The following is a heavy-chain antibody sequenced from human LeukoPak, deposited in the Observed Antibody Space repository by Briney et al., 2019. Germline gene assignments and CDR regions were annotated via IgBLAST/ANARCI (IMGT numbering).Heavy chain of an antibody. CDR1: GFTFSTYG. CDR3: AKDNIHCSSTSCYSGYYAMDV. CDR2: ISYDGSNK. V-gene: IGHV3-30*18. J-gene: IGHJ6*04. Sequence: GRSLRLSCAASGFTFSTYGMHWVRQAPGKGLEWVTFISYDGSNKYYVDSVKGRLTISRDNSKSMLYLQMDSLRAEDTAVYYCAKDNIHCSSTSCYSGYYAMDVWGKGTTVTVSS. D-gene: IGHD2-2*01.